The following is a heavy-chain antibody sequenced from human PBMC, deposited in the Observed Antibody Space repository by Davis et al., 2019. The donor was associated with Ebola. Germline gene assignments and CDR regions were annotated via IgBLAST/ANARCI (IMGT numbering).Heavy chain of an antibody. D-gene: IGHD6-13*01. V-gene: IGHV3-23*01. CDR3: AKARSSWTPFDY. Sequence: GGSLRLSCAASGFIFNNYAMTWVRQAPGRGLEWVSTTSSGGSTTYYADSVKGRFTISRDNSKNTLYLQMNSLGVDDTAVYYCAKARSSWTPFDYWGQGTLVTVSS. CDR1: GFIFNNYA. CDR2: TSSGGSTT. J-gene: IGHJ4*02.